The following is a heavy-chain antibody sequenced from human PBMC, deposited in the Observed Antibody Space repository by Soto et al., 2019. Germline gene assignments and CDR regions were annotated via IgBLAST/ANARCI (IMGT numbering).Heavy chain of an antibody. CDR2: ISGSGGST. CDR1: GFTFSSYA. Sequence: EVQLLESGGGLVQPGGSLRLSCAASGFTFSSYAMSWVRQAPGKGLEWVSAISGSGGSTYYADSVKGRFTISRDNSKNTLYLQMNSLRAEDTAVYYCANYGWGWLALGVGYFDYWGQGTLVTVSS. D-gene: IGHD6-19*01. J-gene: IGHJ4*02. V-gene: IGHV3-23*01. CDR3: ANYGWGWLALGVGYFDY.